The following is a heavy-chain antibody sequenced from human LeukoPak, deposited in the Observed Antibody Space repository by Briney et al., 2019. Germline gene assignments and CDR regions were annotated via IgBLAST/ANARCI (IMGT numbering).Heavy chain of an antibody. CDR2: IYYSGST. V-gene: IGHV4-59*01. Sequence: SETLSLTCTVSGGSTSSYYWSWIRQPPGKGLEWIGYIYYSGSTNYNPSLKSRVTISVDTSKNQFSLKLSSVTAADTAVYYCARGSGAFDIWGQGTMVTVSS. J-gene: IGHJ3*02. CDR1: GGSTSSYY. CDR3: ARGSGAFDI.